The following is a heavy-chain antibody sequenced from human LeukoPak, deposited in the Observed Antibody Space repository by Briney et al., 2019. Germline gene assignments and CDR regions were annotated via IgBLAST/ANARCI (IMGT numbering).Heavy chain of an antibody. Sequence: SETLSLTCAVYGGSFSGYYWSWIRQPPGKGLEWIGEINHSGSTNYNPSLKSRVTISVDTSKNQFSLKLSSVTAADTAVYYCARERSHYDSSGDDDYWGQGNLVTVSS. CDR1: GGSFSGYY. J-gene: IGHJ4*02. D-gene: IGHD3-22*01. CDR3: ARERSHYDSSGDDDY. CDR2: INHSGST. V-gene: IGHV4-34*01.